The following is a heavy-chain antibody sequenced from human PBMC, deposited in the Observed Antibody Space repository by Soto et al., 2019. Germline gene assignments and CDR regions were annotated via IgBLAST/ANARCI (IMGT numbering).Heavy chain of an antibody. V-gene: IGHV3-33*01. CDR3: ARSIDSSGSGWFGP. CDR1: GFSFSSYG. Sequence: QVQLVESGGGVVQPGRSLRLSCVASGFSFSSYGMHWVRQAPGKGLEWVAVIWFDGSNRYYADSVKGRFTISRENSKNTLYLQMSSLRAEDTAVYYCARSIDSSGSGWFGPWGQGTLVTVSS. CDR2: IWFDGSNR. D-gene: IGHD3-22*01. J-gene: IGHJ5*02.